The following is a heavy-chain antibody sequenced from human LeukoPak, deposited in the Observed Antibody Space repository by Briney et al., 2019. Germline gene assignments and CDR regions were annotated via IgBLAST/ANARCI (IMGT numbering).Heavy chain of an antibody. Sequence: GASVKVSCKASGYTFTGYYMHWVRQAPGQGLEWMGWINPNSGGTNYAQKFQGRVTMTRDTSISTAYMELSRLRSDDTAVYYCARSSLVLLERLFAPDYWGQGTLVTVSS. CDR3: ARSSLVLLERLFAPDY. D-gene: IGHD3-3*01. CDR1: GYTFTGYY. J-gene: IGHJ4*02. CDR2: INPNSGGT. V-gene: IGHV1-2*02.